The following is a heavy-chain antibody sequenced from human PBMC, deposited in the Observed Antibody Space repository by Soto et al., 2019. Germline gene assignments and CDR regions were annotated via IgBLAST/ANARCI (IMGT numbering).Heavy chain of an antibody. D-gene: IGHD3-22*01. V-gene: IGHV1-3*01. J-gene: IGHJ4*02. CDR1: GYTFTSYA. Sequence: ASVKVSCKASGYTFTSYAMHWVRQAPGQRLEWMGWINAGNGNTKYSQKFQGRVTITRDTSASTAYMELSSLRSDDTAVYYCARDPIYYDSSGYYPWYFDYWGQGTLVTVSS. CDR3: ARDPIYYDSSGYYPWYFDY. CDR2: INAGNGNT.